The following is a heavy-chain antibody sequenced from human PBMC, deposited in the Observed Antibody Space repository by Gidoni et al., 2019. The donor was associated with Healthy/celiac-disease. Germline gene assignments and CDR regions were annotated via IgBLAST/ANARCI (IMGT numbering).Heavy chain of an antibody. Sequence: EVQLVESGGGLVKPGWSLRLSCAASGFTFSNAWLSWVRQAPGKGLEWVGSIKSKTDGGTTDYAAPVKGRFTISRDDSKNTLYLQMNSLKTEDTAVYYCTTDSGSYYTRTDAFDIWGQGTMVTVSS. CDR1: GFTFSNAW. CDR3: TTDSGSYYTRTDAFDI. D-gene: IGHD1-26*01. J-gene: IGHJ3*02. CDR2: IKSKTDGGTT. V-gene: IGHV3-15*01.